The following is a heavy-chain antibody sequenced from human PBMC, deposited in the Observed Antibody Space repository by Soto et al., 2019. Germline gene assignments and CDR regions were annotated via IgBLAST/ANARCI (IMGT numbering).Heavy chain of an antibody. Sequence: SETLSLTCTVSGGSISGHSWIWIRQPAGKGLEWIGHIYPSGSTSYNPSLRSRVTMSLDTSSNQIFLNLTSVTAADTAVSYRVRGRSYSVYDFWGPGTLVTVSS. J-gene: IGHJ4*02. V-gene: IGHV4-4*07. CDR1: GGSISGHS. D-gene: IGHD5-12*01. CDR3: VRGRSYSVYDF. CDR2: IYPSGST.